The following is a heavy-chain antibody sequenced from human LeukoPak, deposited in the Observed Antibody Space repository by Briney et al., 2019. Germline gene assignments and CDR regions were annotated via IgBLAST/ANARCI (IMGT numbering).Heavy chain of an antibody. CDR2: ISSSSSYI. J-gene: IGHJ4*02. V-gene: IGHV3-21*01. CDR1: GFTFSSYS. Sequence: GGSLRLSCAASGFTFSSYSMNWVRQAPGKGLEWVSSISSSSSYIYYADSVKGRFTISRDNAKNSLYLQMNSLRAEDTAVYYCARGHSTRAFDYWGQGTLVTVSS. D-gene: IGHD6-13*01. CDR3: ARGHSTRAFDY.